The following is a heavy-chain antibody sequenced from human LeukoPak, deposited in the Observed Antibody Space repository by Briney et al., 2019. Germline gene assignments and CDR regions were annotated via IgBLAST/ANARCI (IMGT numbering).Heavy chain of an antibody. D-gene: IGHD5-18*01. Sequence: GGSLRLSCAASGFTFSSYEMNWFRQAPGKGLEWVSYISSSGSTIYYADSVKGRFTISRDNAKNSLYLQMNSLRAEDTAVYYCARRGCSYGYGVVDVWGKGTTVTVSS. CDR2: ISSSGSTI. CDR1: GFTFSSYE. V-gene: IGHV3-48*03. CDR3: ARRGCSYGYGVVDV. J-gene: IGHJ6*04.